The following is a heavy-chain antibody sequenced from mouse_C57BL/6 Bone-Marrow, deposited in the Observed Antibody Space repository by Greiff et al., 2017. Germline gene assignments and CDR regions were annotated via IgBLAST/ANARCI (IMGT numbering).Heavy chain of an antibody. CDR3: ARLTTVVASDY. D-gene: IGHD1-1*01. Sequence: VKLQASGAELVRPGSSVKLSCKASGYTFTSYWMHWVKQRPIQGLDWIGNIDPSDSETHYNQKFKDKATLTVDKSSSTAYMQLSSLTTEDSAVYYCARLTTVVASDYWGQGTTLTVSS. V-gene: IGHV1-52*01. J-gene: IGHJ2*01. CDR1: GYTFTSYW. CDR2: IDPSDSET.